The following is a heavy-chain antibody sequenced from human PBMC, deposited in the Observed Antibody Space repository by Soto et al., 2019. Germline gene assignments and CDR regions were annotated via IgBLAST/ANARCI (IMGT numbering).Heavy chain of an antibody. D-gene: IGHD6-19*01. Sequence: SETLSLTCAVSGGSISSSNWWISVRHPPGKGLQWIGEIYHRGSTNYTPSLKSRVTISVDKSKNQFSLKLSSVTAADTAVYYCARANSYSSGWYYFDYWGQGTLVTVSS. J-gene: IGHJ4*02. CDR1: GGSISSSNW. V-gene: IGHV4-4*02. CDR3: ARANSYSSGWYYFDY. CDR2: IYHRGST.